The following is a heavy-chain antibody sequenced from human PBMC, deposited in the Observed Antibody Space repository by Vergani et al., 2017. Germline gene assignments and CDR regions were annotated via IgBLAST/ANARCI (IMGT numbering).Heavy chain of an antibody. V-gene: IGHV1-69*04. CDR2: IIPILGIA. J-gene: IGHJ6*03. D-gene: IGHD3-9*01. CDR1: GGTFSSYA. Sequence: QVQLVQSGAEVKKPGSSVKVSCKASGGTFSSYAISWVRQAPGQGLEWMGRIIPILGIANYAQKFQGRVTITADKSTSTAYMELSSLRSEDTAVYYCARGLVDYDILTGEYYYYYMDVWGKGTTVTVSS. CDR3: ARGLVDYDILTGEYYYYYMDV.